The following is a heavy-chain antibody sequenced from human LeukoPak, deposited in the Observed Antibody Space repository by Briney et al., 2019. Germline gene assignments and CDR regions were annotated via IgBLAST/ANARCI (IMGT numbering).Heavy chain of an antibody. CDR3: STLLH. J-gene: IGHJ4*02. V-gene: IGHV3-15*01. CDR1: GFSFSNAW. CDR2: IKSNSDGGTT. Sequence: GGSLRLSCAASGFSFSNAWMNWVRQAPGKGLEWVGRIKSNSDGGTTDYAAPVKGRFTISRDDSKHTVYLQMDSLKIEDTAVYYCSTLLHWGQGALVTVSS.